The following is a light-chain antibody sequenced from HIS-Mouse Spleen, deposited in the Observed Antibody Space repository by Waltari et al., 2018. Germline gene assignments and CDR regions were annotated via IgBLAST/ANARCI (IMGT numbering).Light chain of an antibody. J-gene: IGLJ2*01. CDR3: SSYTSSSTLV. Sequence: QSALTQPASVSGSPGQSITISRTGTSSDVGGYNSVSWYQQHPGKAPKLMIYDVSNRPSGVSNRFSGSKSGNTASLTISGLQAKDEADYYCSSYTSSSTLVFGGGTKLTVL. CDR1: SSDVGGYNS. CDR2: DVS. V-gene: IGLV2-14*03.